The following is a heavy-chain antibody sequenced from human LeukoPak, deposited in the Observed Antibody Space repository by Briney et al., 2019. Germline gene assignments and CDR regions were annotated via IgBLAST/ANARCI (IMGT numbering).Heavy chain of an antibody. Sequence: KTGGSLRLSCAASGFTFSSYSMNWVRQAPGKGLEWVSSISSSSSYIYYAHSVKGRFTISRDNAKNSLYLQMNSLRAEDTAVYYCARASSGWYGNFDYWGQGTLVTVSS. CDR3: ARASSGWYGNFDY. CDR1: GFTFSSYS. CDR2: ISSSSSYI. J-gene: IGHJ4*02. D-gene: IGHD6-19*01. V-gene: IGHV3-21*01.